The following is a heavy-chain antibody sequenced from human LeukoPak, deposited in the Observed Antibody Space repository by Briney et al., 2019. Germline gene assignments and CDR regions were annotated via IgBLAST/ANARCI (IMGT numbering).Heavy chain of an antibody. D-gene: IGHD1-26*01. CDR3: ARLGGGWELLGY. J-gene: IGHJ4*02. Sequence: SETLSLTCTVSGGSISSYYWSWIRQPPGKGLEWIGYIYYSGSTNYNPSLKSRVTISVDTSKNQFSLKLSSVTAADTAVYYCARLGGGWELLGYWGQRTLVTVSS. CDR2: IYYSGST. V-gene: IGHV4-59*08. CDR1: GGSISSYY.